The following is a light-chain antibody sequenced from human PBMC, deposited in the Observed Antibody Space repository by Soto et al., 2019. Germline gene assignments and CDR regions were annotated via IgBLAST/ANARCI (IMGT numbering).Light chain of an antibody. Sequence: EIVLTQSPGTLSSSPGGRATLSCRASQSVRDSHLAWFQQKPGQAPRLLIYDASRRATGIPDRFSGSGSGTEFTLTISSLEPEDFAVYYCEQYDTQQWTFGHGTKVEI. CDR2: DAS. CDR3: EQYDTQQWT. V-gene: IGKV3-20*01. CDR1: QSVRDSH. J-gene: IGKJ1*01.